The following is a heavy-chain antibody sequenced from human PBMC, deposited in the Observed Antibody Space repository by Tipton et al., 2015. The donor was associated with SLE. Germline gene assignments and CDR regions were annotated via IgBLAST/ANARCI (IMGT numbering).Heavy chain of an antibody. CDR3: AREEYSSGWTEVHWFDP. Sequence: TLSLTCTVSGGSISSYYWSWIRQPPGKGLEWIGYIYYSGSTNYNPSLKSRVTISVDTSKNRFSLKLSSVTAADTAVYYCAREEYSSGWTEVHWFDPWGQGTLVTVSS. J-gene: IGHJ5*02. CDR2: IYYSGST. V-gene: IGHV4-59*01. D-gene: IGHD6-19*01. CDR1: GGSISSYY.